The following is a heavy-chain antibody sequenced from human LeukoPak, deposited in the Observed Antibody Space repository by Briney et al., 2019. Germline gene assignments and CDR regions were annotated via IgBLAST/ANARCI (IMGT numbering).Heavy chain of an antibody. CDR3: ATYSSSWYLCSYFDY. CDR2: ISSSGSTI. D-gene: IGHD6-13*01. J-gene: IGHJ4*02. Sequence: PGGSLRPSYAASGFTFSSYETSWVRQPPGKGLEWVSYISSSGSTIYYADSVKGRFTISRDNAKNSLYLQMNSLRADDMAVYYCATYSSSWYLCSYFDYWGQGTLVTVSS. V-gene: IGHV3-48*03. CDR1: GFTFSSYE.